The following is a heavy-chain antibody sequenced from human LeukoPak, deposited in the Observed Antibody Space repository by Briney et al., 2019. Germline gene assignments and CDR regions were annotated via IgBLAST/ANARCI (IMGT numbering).Heavy chain of an antibody. J-gene: IGHJ3*02. CDR3: ANLYGSGSYYNSLDAFDI. CDR1: GFTFSSYA. V-gene: IGHV3-23*01. Sequence: GGSLRLSCAASGFTFSSYAMSWVRQAPGKGLEWVSAISGSGGSTYYADSVKGRFTISRDNSKNTLYLQMNSLRAEDTAVYYCANLYGSGSYYNSLDAFDIWGQGTMVTVSS. D-gene: IGHD3-10*01. CDR2: ISGSGGST.